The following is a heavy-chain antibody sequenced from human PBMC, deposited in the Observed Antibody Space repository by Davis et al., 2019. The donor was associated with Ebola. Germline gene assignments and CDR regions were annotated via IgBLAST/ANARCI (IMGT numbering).Heavy chain of an antibody. V-gene: IGHV3-43*02. D-gene: IGHD3-10*01. CDR1: GFTFGDYA. CDR3: AKDIRSYYGSGSFSADH. Sequence: PGGSLRLSCAASGFTFGDYAMHWVRQAPGKGLEWVSLISGDSYNTYYADSVKGRFTISRDNRRNSLYLQMNSLRTDDIASYYCAKDIRSYYGSGSFSADHWGLGTLVTVSS. CDR2: ISGDSYNT. J-gene: IGHJ4*02.